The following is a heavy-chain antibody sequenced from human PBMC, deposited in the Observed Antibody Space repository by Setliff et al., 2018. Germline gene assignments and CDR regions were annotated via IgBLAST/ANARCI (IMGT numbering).Heavy chain of an antibody. V-gene: IGHV4-39*01. D-gene: IGHD6-13*01. J-gene: IGHJ4*02. Sequence: PSETLSLTCTVSGGSISSSSYYWGWIRQPPGKGLEWIGSIYYSGSTYYNPSLKSRVTISVDTPKNQFSLKLSSVTAADTAVYYCASPGIAAGTLRHPDYWGQGTLVTVSS. CDR2: IYYSGST. CDR3: ASPGIAAGTLRHPDY. CDR1: GGSISSSSYY.